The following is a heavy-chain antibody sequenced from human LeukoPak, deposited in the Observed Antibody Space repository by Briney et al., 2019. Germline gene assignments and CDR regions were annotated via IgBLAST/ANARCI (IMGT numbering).Heavy chain of an antibody. Sequence: PGGSRRLSCAASGFTFNLYGMSWVRQAPGKGLEWVSSISSSSSYIYYADSVKGRFTISRDNAKNSLYLQMNSLRAEDTAVYYCAESSGWYWGQGTLVTVSS. V-gene: IGHV3-21*01. J-gene: IGHJ4*02. CDR3: AESSGWY. CDR1: GFTFNLYG. D-gene: IGHD6-19*01. CDR2: ISSSSSYI.